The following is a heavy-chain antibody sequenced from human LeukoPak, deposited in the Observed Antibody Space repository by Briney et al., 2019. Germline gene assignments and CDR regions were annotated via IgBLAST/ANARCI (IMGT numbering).Heavy chain of an antibody. CDR3: ASGGYSYGFDY. D-gene: IGHD5-18*01. CDR1: GGSVSSGGYS. Sequence: TLSLTCAVSGGSVSSGGYSWSWIRQPPGKGQEWIGYIYHNGNTYYSPSLKSRVTISVDRSKNQLSLKLSSVTAADTAMYYCASGGYSYGFDYWGQGTLVTVSS. CDR2: IYHNGNT. V-gene: IGHV4-30-2*01. J-gene: IGHJ4*02.